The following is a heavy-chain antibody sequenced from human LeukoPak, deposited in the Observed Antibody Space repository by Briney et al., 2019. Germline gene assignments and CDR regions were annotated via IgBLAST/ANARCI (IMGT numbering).Heavy chain of an antibody. CDR3: ARVTEEYCSGGSCYFFGSSRGRVIDY. CDR1: GGSISSGSYY. D-gene: IGHD2-15*01. CDR2: IYTSGST. J-gene: IGHJ4*02. V-gene: IGHV4-61*02. Sequence: PSETLSLTCTVSGGSISSGSYYWSWIRQPAGKGLEWIGRIYTSGSTNYNPSLKSRVTISVDTSKNQFSLKLSSVTAADTAVYYCARVTEEYCSGGSCYFFGSSRGRVIDYWGQGTLVTVSS.